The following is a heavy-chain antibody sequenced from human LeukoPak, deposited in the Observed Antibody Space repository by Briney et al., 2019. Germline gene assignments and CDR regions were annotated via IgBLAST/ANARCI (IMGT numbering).Heavy chain of an antibody. Sequence: GGSLRLSCAASGFTFSSYSMKWVRQAPGKGLEWVSYISSGSSSIYYADSVKGRFTISRDNAKNSLYLQMNSLRDEDTAGYYCARLANFWSGANDYWGQGTLVTVSS. D-gene: IGHD3-3*01. V-gene: IGHV3-48*02. CDR2: ISSGSSSI. CDR1: GFTFSSYS. CDR3: ARLANFWSGANDY. J-gene: IGHJ4*02.